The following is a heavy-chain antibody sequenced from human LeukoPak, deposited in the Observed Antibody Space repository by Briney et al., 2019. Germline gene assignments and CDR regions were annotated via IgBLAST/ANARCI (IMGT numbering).Heavy chain of an antibody. CDR3: AKDLGRIATAGRGFDY. CDR2: IYSGGST. Sequence: PGGSLRLSCAASGFTVSSNYTSWVRQAPGKGLEWVSVIYSGGSTYYADSVKGRFTISRDNSKNTLYLQMNSLRPEDTALYYCAKDLGRIATAGRGFDYWGQGTLVTVSS. D-gene: IGHD6-13*01. V-gene: IGHV3-53*05. CDR1: GFTVSSNY. J-gene: IGHJ4*02.